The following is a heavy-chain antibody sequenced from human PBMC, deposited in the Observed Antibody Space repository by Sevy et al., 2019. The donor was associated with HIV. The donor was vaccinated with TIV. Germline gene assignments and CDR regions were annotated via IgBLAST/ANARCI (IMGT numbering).Heavy chain of an antibody. Sequence: ASVKVSCKASGYTFTSYDINWVRQAAGQGLEWMGWMNPNSGNTGYEQKFQGRVTMTRNTSISAAYMELRTLRSEETAVYYCARAAGSWSYTYALDGWGQGTTVTVSS. J-gene: IGHJ6*02. V-gene: IGHV1-8*01. CDR3: ARAAGSWSYTYALDG. CDR2: MNPNSGNT. CDR1: GYTFTSYD. D-gene: IGHD3-16*01.